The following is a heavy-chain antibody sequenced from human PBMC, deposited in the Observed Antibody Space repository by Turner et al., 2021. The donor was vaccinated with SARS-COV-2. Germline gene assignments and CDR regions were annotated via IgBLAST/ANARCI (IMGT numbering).Heavy chain of an antibody. Sequence: QVQLQESGPGLVKPSATLSLTCTVSGGSISSKSWSWIRQSPGKGLEWIGYIYKIGSTDYNPTLRSRVTISIDTSKIQFALKLSSVTAADTAVYYCARHQGSASGYDYGMNVWGQGTAVIVSS. CDR1: GGSISSKS. J-gene: IGHJ6*02. CDR2: IYKIGST. CDR3: ARHQGSASGYDYGMNV. D-gene: IGHD1-26*01. V-gene: IGHV4-59*08.